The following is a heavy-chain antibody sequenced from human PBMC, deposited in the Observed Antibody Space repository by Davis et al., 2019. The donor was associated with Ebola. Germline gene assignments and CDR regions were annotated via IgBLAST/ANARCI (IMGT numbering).Heavy chain of an antibody. Sequence: ASVKVSCKASEYTFTGYYMHWVRQAPGQGLEWMGWINPNSGGTNYAQKFQGWVTMTRDTSISTAYMELRSLRSDDTAVYYCARDNRQLDYYYYGMDVWGQGTTVTVSS. CDR1: EYTFTGYY. V-gene: IGHV1-2*04. J-gene: IGHJ6*02. CDR2: INPNSGGT. CDR3: ARDNRQLDYYYYGMDV. D-gene: IGHD6-6*01.